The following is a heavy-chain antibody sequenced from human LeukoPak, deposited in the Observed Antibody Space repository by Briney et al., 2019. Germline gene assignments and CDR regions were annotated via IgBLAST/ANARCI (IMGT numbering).Heavy chain of an antibody. CDR2: INHSGST. V-gene: IGHV4-34*01. CDR1: GGSFSGYY. Sequence: SETLSLTCAVYGGSFSGYYWSWIRQPPGKGLEWIGEINHSGSTNYNPSLKSRVTISLDTSKNHFSLNLGSVTAADTAVYYCARGQGTVTTHWGQGTLVTVSS. J-gene: IGHJ4*02. D-gene: IGHD4-11*01. CDR3: ARGQGTVTTH.